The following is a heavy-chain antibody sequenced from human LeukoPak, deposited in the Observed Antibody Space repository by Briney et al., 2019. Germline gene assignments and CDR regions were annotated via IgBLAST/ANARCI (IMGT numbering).Heavy chain of an antibody. CDR3: ARGKRGKGLKTYYYDSSGYWPIDY. J-gene: IGHJ4*02. CDR1: GGSFIGYY. V-gene: IGHV4-34*01. Sequence: SETLSLTFAVYGGSFIGYYWSWIRQPPGKGLEWIGEINHSGSTNYDPSLKSRVTISVDTSKNQFSLKLSSVTAADTAVYYCARGKRGKGLKTYYYDSSGYWPIDYWGQGTLVTVSS. CDR2: INHSGST. D-gene: IGHD3-22*01.